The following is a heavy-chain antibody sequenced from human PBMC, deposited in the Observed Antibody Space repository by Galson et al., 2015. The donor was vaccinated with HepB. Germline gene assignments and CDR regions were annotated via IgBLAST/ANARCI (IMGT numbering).Heavy chain of an antibody. Sequence: SLRLSCAASGFIFSTYGMSWVRQAPGKGLEWVSHISDSGGSRYYADSVKGRFTISRDNSKNTLYLQMSGLRVEDTAVYSCAKRGGFTIFGFDSWGQGTLVTVSS. D-gene: IGHD3-3*01. CDR3: AKRGGFTIFGFDS. CDR2: ISDSGGSR. V-gene: IGHV3-23*01. J-gene: IGHJ4*02. CDR1: GFIFSTYG.